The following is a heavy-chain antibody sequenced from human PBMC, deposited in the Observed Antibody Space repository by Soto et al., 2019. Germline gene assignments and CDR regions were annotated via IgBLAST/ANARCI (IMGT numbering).Heavy chain of an antibody. V-gene: IGHV4-31*03. CDR1: GGSISSGGYY. J-gene: IGHJ5*02. D-gene: IGHD5-12*01. CDR3: ARVGLGDIVATIGGGWFDP. CDR2: FYYSGST. Sequence: QVQLQESGPGLVKPSQTLSLICTVSGGSISSGGYYWSWIRQHPGKGLEWIGYFYYSGSTYYNPSLKSRVTISVDRSKNPFALKRSSVTAADTAVYYCARVGLGDIVATIGGGWFDPWGQGTLVTVSS.